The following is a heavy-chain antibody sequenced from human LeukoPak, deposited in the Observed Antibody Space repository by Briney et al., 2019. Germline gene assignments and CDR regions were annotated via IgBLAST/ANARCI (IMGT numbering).Heavy chain of an antibody. D-gene: IGHD1-26*01. V-gene: IGHV3-23*01. CDR3: AKRVVVGATSPYSDFQD. Sequence: PGGSLRLSCAASGFTLSSYAMGWVRQAPGKGLEWVSAISGSGVTTHYAGSVKGRFSISRDNSKNTLYLQMDSLRAEDTALYYCAKRVVVGATSPYSDFQDWGQGTLVTVSS. J-gene: IGHJ1*01. CDR1: GFTLSSYA. CDR2: ISGSGVTT.